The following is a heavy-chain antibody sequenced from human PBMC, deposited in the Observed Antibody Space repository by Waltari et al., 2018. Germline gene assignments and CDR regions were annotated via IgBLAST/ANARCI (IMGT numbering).Heavy chain of an antibody. V-gene: IGHV4-34*01. D-gene: IGHD5-18*01. CDR1: GGSFRGYY. Sequence: QVQLQQWGAGLLKPSETLSLTCAVYGGSFRGYYWSRIRQPPGKGLEWIGEINHSGSTNYNPSLKSRVTISVDTSKNQFSLKLSSVTAADTAVYYCARRRGYSYGYFLDYWGQGTLVTVSS. CDR3: ARRRGYSYGYFLDY. J-gene: IGHJ4*02. CDR2: INHSGST.